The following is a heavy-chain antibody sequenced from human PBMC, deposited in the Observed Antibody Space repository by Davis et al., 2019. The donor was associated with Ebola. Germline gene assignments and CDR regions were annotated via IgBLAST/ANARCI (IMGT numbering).Heavy chain of an antibody. CDR3: ARAMVQGVPYYYGMDV. D-gene: IGHD3-10*01. CDR2: IYYSGST. CDR1: GGSISSYY. V-gene: IGHV4-59*12. J-gene: IGHJ6*02. Sequence: MPSETLSLTCTVSGGSISSYYWSWIRQPPGKGLEWIGYIYYSGSTNYNPSLKSRVTISVDTSKNQFSLKLSSVTAADTTVYYCARAMVQGVPYYYGMDVWGQGTTVTVSS.